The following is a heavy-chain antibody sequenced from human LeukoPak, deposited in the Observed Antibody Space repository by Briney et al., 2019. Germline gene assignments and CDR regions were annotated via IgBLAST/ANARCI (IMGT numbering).Heavy chain of an antibody. CDR2: LYTCGGT. D-gene: IGHD5-18*01. Sequence: SETLSRTCSVPGRRIRTYFWRWIRRPAGWGLERIGRLYTCGGTYYKPSLKSRVTMSVDTSKNQFSLKLTSVTAADTAVYYCARAPARPQLWLTYFDFWGQGTLVTVSS. J-gene: IGHJ4*02. CDR3: ARAPARPQLWLTYFDF. CDR1: GRRIRTYF. V-gene: IGHV4-4*07.